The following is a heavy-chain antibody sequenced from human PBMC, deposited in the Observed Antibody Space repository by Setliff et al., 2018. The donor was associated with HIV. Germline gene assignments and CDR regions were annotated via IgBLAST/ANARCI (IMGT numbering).Heavy chain of an antibody. V-gene: IGHV4-31*03. CDR1: GGSVSSGGYY. Sequence: PSETLSLTCTVSGGSVSSGGYYWTWIRQHPGKGLEWIAYIYYSGNTFYNPSLKRRLTISLETSKNQFSLKLRSVTAADTAVYYCARLIHTGLLYFDFWGLGTLVTVS. D-gene: IGHD2-8*02. CDR3: ARLIHTGLLYFDF. CDR2: IYYSGNT. J-gene: IGHJ4*02.